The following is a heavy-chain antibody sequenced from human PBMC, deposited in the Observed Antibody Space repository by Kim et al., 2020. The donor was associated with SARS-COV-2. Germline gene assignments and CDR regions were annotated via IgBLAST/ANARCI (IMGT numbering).Heavy chain of an antibody. J-gene: IGHJ4*02. CDR3: SRRGDY. CDR2: YYGGTP. V-gene: IGHV4-39*01. Sequence: YYGGTPYINPSLKVRVTISIHTSKNPFSLRLSSVTAADTAVYYCSRRGDYWGQGTLVTVSS.